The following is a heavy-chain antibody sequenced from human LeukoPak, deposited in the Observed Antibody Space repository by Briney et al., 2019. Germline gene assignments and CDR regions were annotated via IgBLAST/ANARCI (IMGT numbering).Heavy chain of an antibody. V-gene: IGHV3-30*02. CDR3: AKDFIAAAGAFDY. CDR2: ILYDGTNK. J-gene: IGHJ4*02. D-gene: IGHD6-13*01. Sequence: GMSLRLSCAASGFTLSNYGMHWVRQAPGKGLEWVALILYDGTNKYYADSVKGRFTISRDNSKNTLYLRMNSLRAEDTAVYHCAKDFIAAAGAFDYWGQGTLVTVSS. CDR1: GFTLSNYG.